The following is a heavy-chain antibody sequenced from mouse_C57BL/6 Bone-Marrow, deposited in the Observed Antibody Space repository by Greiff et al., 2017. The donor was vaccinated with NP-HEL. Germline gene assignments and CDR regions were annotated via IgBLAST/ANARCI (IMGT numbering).Heavy chain of an antibody. J-gene: IGHJ3*01. V-gene: IGHV1-69*01. CDR2: IDPSDSYT. CDR1: GYTFTSYW. CDR3: AREGSSGSAWFAY. D-gene: IGHD3-2*02. Sequence: VQLQQPGAELVMPGASVKLSCKASGYTFTSYWMHWVKQRPGQGLEWIGEIDPSDSYTNYNQQFKGKSTLTVDKSSSTAYMQLSSLTSEDSAVYYCAREGSSGSAWFAYWGQGTLVTVSA.